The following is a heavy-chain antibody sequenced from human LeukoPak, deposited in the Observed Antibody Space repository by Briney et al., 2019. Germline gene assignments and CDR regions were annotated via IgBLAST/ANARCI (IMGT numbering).Heavy chain of an antibody. CDR3: GAYTPLVARDV. V-gene: IGHV3-7*01. Sequence: GGSLRLSCAASGFTFSDSWMSWVRQAPGKGLEWVANMNQDGSAKGYVDSVKGRFTISRDNARNSLYLQMSSLRPEDTAVYYCGAYTPLVARDVWGQGTTVTVSS. CDR1: GFTFSDSW. D-gene: IGHD3-16*01. J-gene: IGHJ6*02. CDR2: MNQDGSAK.